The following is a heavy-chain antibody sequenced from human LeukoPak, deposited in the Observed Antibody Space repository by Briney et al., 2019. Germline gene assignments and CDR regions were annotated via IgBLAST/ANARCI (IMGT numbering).Heavy chain of an antibody. CDR3: ARGKSSSWGNWFDP. Sequence: PSETLSLTCTVSGGSISSYYWNWIRQPAGKGLEWVGRIYTSGSTNYNPSLKSRVNISVDTSKNQFSLKLSSVTAADTAVYYCARGKSSSWGNWFDPWGQGTLVTVSS. CDR1: GGSISSYY. CDR2: IYTSGST. J-gene: IGHJ5*02. D-gene: IGHD6-13*01. V-gene: IGHV4-4*07.